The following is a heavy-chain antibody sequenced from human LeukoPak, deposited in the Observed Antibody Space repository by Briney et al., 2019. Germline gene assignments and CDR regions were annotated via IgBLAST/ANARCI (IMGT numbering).Heavy chain of an antibody. CDR2: IIPIFGSA. V-gene: IGHV1-69*06. D-gene: IGHD2-15*01. CDR3: ARDQLDCSGGSCYSEGFDY. CDR1: GGTFSSYA. J-gene: IGHJ4*02. Sequence: SVKVSCKASGGTFSSYAISWVRQAPGQGLEWMGGIIPIFGSANYAQKFQGRVTITADKSTSTAYMELSSLRSEDTAVYYCARDQLDCSGGSCYSEGFDYWGQGTLVTVSS.